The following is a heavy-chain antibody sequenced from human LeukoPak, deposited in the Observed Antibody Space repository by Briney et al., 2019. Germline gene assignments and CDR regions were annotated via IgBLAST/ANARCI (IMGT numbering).Heavy chain of an antibody. CDR2: INQDGSEK. CDR1: GFTYSTYW. D-gene: IGHD6-13*01. V-gene: IGHV3-7*01. J-gene: IGHJ4*02. CDR3: ATDRDSTWQKRFDY. Sequence: GGSLRLSCAASGFTYSTYWMSWVRQAPGKGLEWVANINQDGSEKYYVDSVRGRFTISRDNAKNSLYLQMNSLGGEDTAVYYCATDRDSTWQKRFDYWGQGILVTVSS.